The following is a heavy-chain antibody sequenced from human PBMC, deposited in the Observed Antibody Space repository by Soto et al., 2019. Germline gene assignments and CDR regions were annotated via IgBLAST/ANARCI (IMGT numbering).Heavy chain of an antibody. V-gene: IGHV3-9*01. CDR2: ISWHSGSI. Sequence: EVQLVESGGGLVQPGRSLRLSCAASGFTFDDYAMHWVRQAPGKGLEWVSGISWHSGSIGYANTVKGRFTISRDNAKNSMYLQMNSLRAEDTVLDYCAKDITPGAGSYRLPGYYYYMDVGGKGTKVTVSS. CDR3: AKDITPGAGSYRLPGYYYYMDV. CDR1: GFTFDDYA. J-gene: IGHJ6*03. D-gene: IGHD3-10*01.